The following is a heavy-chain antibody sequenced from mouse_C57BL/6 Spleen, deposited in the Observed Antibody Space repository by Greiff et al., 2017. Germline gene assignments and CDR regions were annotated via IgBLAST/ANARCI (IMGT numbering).Heavy chain of an antibody. J-gene: IGHJ4*01. CDR1: GFNIKDYY. CDR3: TYYRRFYYAMDY. V-gene: IGHV14-1*01. CDR2: IDPEDGDT. Sequence: VQLKESGAELVRPGASVKLSCTASGFNIKDYYMHWVKQRPEQGLEWIGRIDPEDGDTEYAPKFQGKATMTADTSSNTAYLQLSSLTSEDTAVYYCTYYRRFYYAMDYWGQGTSVTVSS. D-gene: IGHD1-1*01.